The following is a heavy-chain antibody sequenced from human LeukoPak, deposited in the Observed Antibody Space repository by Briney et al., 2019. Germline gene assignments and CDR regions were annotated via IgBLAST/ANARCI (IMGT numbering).Heavy chain of an antibody. Sequence: PRRTPRHSCAQSAFTFSSTGMHTARQAPGKGLDTLADIRHDGSNKYYADSVKGRFTISRDNSKNTLYLQMNSLRAEDTAVYYCARPRSPGIAVAGYYFDYWGQGTLVTVSS. CDR2: IRHDGSNK. CDR3: ARPRSPGIAVAGYYFDY. V-gene: IGHV3-33*01. J-gene: IGHJ4*02. CDR1: AFTFSSTG. D-gene: IGHD6-19*01.